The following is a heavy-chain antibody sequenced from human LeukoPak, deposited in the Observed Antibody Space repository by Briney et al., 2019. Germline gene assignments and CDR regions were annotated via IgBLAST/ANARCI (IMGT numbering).Heavy chain of an antibody. J-gene: IGHJ6*02. CDR3: AKGIRYCSSTSCYYVHYYYGMDV. V-gene: IGHV3-33*06. D-gene: IGHD2-2*01. CDR2: IWYDGSNK. Sequence: GRSLRLSCAASGFTFSSYGMHWVRQAPGKGLEWVAVIWYDGSNKYYADSVKGRFTISRDNSKNTLYLQMNSLRAEDTAVYYCAKGIRYCSSTSCYYVHYYYGMDVWGQGTTVTVSS. CDR1: GFTFSSYG.